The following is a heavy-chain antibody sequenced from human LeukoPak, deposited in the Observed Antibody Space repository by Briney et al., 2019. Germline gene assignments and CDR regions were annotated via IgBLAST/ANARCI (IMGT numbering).Heavy chain of an antibody. CDR3: ARGGVDHYGSGTYYLMYYFDH. J-gene: IGHJ4*02. Sequence: GGSLRLSCAASGFTFSSYGMSWVRQAPGKGLEWVSAISGSGGSTYYADSVKGRFTVSRDDPHNTLYLQMNSVRAEDTAVYFCARGGVDHYGSGTYYLMYYFDHWGQGALVTVSS. D-gene: IGHD3-10*01. CDR1: GFTFSSYG. CDR2: ISGSGGST. V-gene: IGHV3-23*01.